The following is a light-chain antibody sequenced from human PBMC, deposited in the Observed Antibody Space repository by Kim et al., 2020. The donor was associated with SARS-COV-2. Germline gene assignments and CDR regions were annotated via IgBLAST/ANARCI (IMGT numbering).Light chain of an antibody. Sequence: DIQMTQSPSTLSAFVGDRVTITCRASQSISYYLAWYQQKPGKAPRILIWDLSTLAGGVPSRFSGSGSGTEFTLTIDSLQPDDFATYYCQQYNTYSTWTFGQGTKVDIK. J-gene: IGKJ1*01. V-gene: IGKV1-5*01. CDR1: QSISYY. CDR2: DLS. CDR3: QQYNTYSTWT.